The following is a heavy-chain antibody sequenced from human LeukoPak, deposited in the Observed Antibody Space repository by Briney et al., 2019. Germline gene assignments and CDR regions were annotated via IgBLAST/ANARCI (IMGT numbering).Heavy chain of an antibody. D-gene: IGHD3-10*01. CDR3: ARGSFRGSGSYYHKY. V-gene: IGHV4-39*01. Sequence: PSETLSLTCTVSGGSISSSSYYWGWIRQPPGKGLEWIGEINHTGSTNYNPSLKSRVNISVDTSERQFSLKLSSVTAADTAVYYCARGSFRGSGSYYHKYWGQGTLVTVSS. CDR1: GGSISSSSYY. CDR2: INHTGST. J-gene: IGHJ4*02.